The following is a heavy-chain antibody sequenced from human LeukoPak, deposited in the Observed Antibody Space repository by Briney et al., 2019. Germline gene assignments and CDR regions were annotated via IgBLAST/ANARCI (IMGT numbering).Heavy chain of an antibody. Sequence: GSLRLSCAASGFTIRDYVMCWVRQAPGKGLEWVSYIDPSGTALYYADSVKGRFTVSRDNGKNSLSLQLRSLRAEDTALYYCARAAYNWNWGQGTLVTVSS. V-gene: IGHV3-11*01. CDR3: ARAAYNWN. CDR1: GFTIRDYV. CDR2: IDPSGTAL. J-gene: IGHJ4*02. D-gene: IGHD1-20*01.